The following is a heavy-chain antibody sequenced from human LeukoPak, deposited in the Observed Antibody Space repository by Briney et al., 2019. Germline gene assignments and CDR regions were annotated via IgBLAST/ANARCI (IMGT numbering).Heavy chain of an antibody. CDR2: INHSGST. D-gene: IGHD1-26*01. V-gene: IGHV4-34*01. CDR3: ARLGATSVN. Sequence: SETLSLTCAVYGGSFSGYYWSWIRQPPGKGLEWIGEINHSGSTDYNPSLKSRVTISVDTSKNQFSLKLSSVTAADTAVYYCARLGATSVNWGQGTLVTVSS. J-gene: IGHJ4*02. CDR1: GGSFSGYY.